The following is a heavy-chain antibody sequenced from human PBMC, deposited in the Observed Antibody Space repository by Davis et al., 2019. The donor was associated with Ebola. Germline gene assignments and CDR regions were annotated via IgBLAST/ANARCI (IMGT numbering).Heavy chain of an antibody. Sequence: GESLKISCKGSGYSFTNYWIAWVRQMPGKGPEWMGIIYSGDSDTRYSPSFEGQVTISVDRSISTAHLQWSSLKASDSALYYCARPSTSGQGNAFNIWGQGTMVRVSS. CDR2: IYSGDSDT. V-gene: IGHV5-51*01. J-gene: IGHJ3*02. D-gene: IGHD2-8*01. CDR3: ARPSTSGQGNAFNI. CDR1: GYSFTNYW.